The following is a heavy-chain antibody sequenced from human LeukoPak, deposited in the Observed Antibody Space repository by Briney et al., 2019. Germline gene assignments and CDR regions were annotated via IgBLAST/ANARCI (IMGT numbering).Heavy chain of an antibody. CDR3: ARGPPHYGDYVSFDY. CDR2: IKQDGSEK. Sequence: PGGSLRLSCEASGFSFSSYDLNWVRQAPGKGLEWVANIKQDGSEKYYVDSVKGRFTISRDNAKNSLYLQMNSLRAEDTAVYYCARGPPHYGDYVSFDYWGQGTLVTVSS. J-gene: IGHJ4*02. CDR1: GFSFSSYD. V-gene: IGHV3-7*01. D-gene: IGHD4-17*01.